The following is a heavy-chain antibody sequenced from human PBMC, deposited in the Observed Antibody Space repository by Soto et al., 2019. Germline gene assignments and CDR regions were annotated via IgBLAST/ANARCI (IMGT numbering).Heavy chain of an antibody. CDR3: ARGSELFWFDP. CDR2: IWYDGSNK. J-gene: IGHJ5*02. Sequence: QVQLVESGGGVVQPGRSLRLSCAASGFTFSTYGMHWVRQAPGKGLEWVAVIWYDGSNKYYADSEKGRFTISSDNSKNTLYLQMNSLRAEDTAVYYCARGSELFWFDPWGQGALVTVSS. CDR1: GFTFSTYG. V-gene: IGHV3-33*01. D-gene: IGHD3-10*01.